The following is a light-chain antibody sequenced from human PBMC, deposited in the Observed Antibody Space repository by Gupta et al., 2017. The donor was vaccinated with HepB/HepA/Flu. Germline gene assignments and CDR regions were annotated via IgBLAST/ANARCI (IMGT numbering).Light chain of an antibody. CDR1: SSNIGDNA. Sequence: QSVLTQPPSVSGDPGQRVTISCSGSSSNIGDNAVNWYQQVPGKAPKLLIYYDVLLPSGVSDRFSGSKSGTSASLAISRLQSEDEANYYCATWYDIVDGRVFGGGTKLTVL. J-gene: IGLJ3*02. CDR2: YDV. V-gene: IGLV1-36*01. CDR3: ATWYDIVDGRV.